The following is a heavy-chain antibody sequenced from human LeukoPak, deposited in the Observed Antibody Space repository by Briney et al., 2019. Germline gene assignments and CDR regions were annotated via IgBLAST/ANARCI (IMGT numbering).Heavy chain of an antibody. Sequence: GGSLRLSCAASGFTFSSYSMNWVRQAPGKGLEWVSSISSSSSYIYYADSVKGRFTISRDNAKNSLYLQMNSLRSEDTAVYYCATDSNSAYNWNYYWGQGTLVTVSS. CDR3: ATDSNSAYNWNYY. D-gene: IGHD1-7*01. CDR2: ISSSSSYI. V-gene: IGHV3-21*04. J-gene: IGHJ4*02. CDR1: GFTFSSYS.